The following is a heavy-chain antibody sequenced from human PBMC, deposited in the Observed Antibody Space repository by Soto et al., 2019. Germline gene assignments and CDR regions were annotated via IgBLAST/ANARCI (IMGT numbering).Heavy chain of an antibody. Sequence: PSETLSLTCTVSGGSISSYYWSWIRQPPGKGLEWIGYIYYSGSTNYNPSLKSRVTISVDTSKNQFSLKLSSVTAADTAVYYCARAVPPQKAARVSLFDYWGQGTLVTVSS. CDR2: IYYSGST. CDR3: ARAVPPQKAARVSLFDY. J-gene: IGHJ4*02. CDR1: GGSISSYY. D-gene: IGHD6-6*01. V-gene: IGHV4-59*01.